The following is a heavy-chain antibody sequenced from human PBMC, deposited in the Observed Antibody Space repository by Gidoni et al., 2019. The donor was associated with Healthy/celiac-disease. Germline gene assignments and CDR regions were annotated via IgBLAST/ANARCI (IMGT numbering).Heavy chain of an antibody. CDR2: INHSGST. V-gene: IGHV4-34*01. Sequence: QVQLQQWGAGLLKPSETLSLTCAVYGGSFSGYYWSWIRQPPGKGLEWIGEINHSGSTNYNPSLKSRVTISVDTSKNQFSLKLSSVTAADTAVYYCARGAAAPQWLVGSSNWLDPWGQGTLVTVSS. J-gene: IGHJ5*02. CDR3: ARGAAAPQWLVGSSNWLDP. CDR1: GGSFSGYY. D-gene: IGHD6-19*01.